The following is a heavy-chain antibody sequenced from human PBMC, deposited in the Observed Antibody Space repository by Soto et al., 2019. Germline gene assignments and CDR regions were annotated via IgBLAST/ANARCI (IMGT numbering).Heavy chain of an antibody. CDR3: ARNAYLSGHWNIDY. Sequence: GGSLRLSCAASGFIFSDHYMDWVRQAPGKGLEWLGRTRNKANSYATEYAASVRGRFTVSRDDSKNTLLLQMSSLKTEDTAVYYCARNAYLSGHWNIDYWGQGTLVTVSS. V-gene: IGHV3-72*01. CDR2: TRNKANSYAT. J-gene: IGHJ4*02. D-gene: IGHD1-1*01. CDR1: GFIFSDHY.